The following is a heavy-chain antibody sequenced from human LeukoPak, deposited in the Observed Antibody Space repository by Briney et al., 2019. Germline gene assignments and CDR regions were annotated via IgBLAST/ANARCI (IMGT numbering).Heavy chain of an antibody. V-gene: IGHV4-4*07. CDR3: ARGDRAVAGAWGWFDP. CDR2: IYASGST. CDR1: GGSITSYY. Sequence: SETLSLTCTVSGGSITSYYWSRIRQPAGKGPEWIGRIYASGSTNYNPSLKSRVTMSVDTSKNQFSLRLNSVTAADTAVYYCARGDRAVAGAWGWFDPWGQGTLVTVSS. D-gene: IGHD6-19*01. J-gene: IGHJ5*02.